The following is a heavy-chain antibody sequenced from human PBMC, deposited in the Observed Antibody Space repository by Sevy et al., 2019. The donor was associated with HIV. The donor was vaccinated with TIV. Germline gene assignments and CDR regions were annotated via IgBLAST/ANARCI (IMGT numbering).Heavy chain of an antibody. V-gene: IGHV3-23*01. D-gene: IGHD5-12*01. CDR2: ISGSGGST. Sequence: GGSLRLSCAASGFTFSSYVMSWVRQAPGKGLEWVSAISGSGGSTYYADSVKGRFTISRDNSKNTLYLQMNSLRAEDTAVYYCAKVTPHIVATIIEDAFDIWGQGTMVTVSS. CDR1: GFTFSSYV. J-gene: IGHJ3*02. CDR3: AKVTPHIVATIIEDAFDI.